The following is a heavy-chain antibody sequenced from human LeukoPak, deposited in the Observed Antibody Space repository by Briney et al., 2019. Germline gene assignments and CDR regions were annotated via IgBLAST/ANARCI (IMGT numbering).Heavy chain of an antibody. CDR1: GFTFSSYA. J-gene: IGHJ4*02. CDR2: ISGSGGST. CDR3: ARRDYYYGSSGQYYFDY. V-gene: IGHV3-23*01. Sequence: GGSLRLSCAASGFTFSSYAMSWVRQAPGKGLEWVSAISGSGGSTYYADSVKGRFTISRDNSKNTLYLQMNSLRAGDTAVYYCARRDYYYGSSGQYYFDYWGQGTLVTVSS. D-gene: IGHD3-22*01.